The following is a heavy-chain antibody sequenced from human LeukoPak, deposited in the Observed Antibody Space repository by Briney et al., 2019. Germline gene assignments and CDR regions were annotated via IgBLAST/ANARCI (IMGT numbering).Heavy chain of an antibody. CDR1: GGSFSGYY. CDR3: ARAKDDFWSSYSRIPFFQN. CDR2: INHSGST. Sequence: PSETLSLTCAVYGGSFSGYYWSWIRQPPGKGLERIGEINHSGSTNYDPSLKTRVTISVDTYKTQFSLKVSSVTAADTAVYYCARAKDDFWSSYSRIPFFQNWGQGTLVTVSS. D-gene: IGHD3-3*01. J-gene: IGHJ1*01. V-gene: IGHV4-34*01.